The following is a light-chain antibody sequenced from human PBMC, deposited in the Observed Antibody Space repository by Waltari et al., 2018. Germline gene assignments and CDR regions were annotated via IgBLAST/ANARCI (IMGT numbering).Light chain of an antibody. CDR1: QSVTS. V-gene: IGKV3-20*01. J-gene: IGKJ4*01. CDR2: GAS. Sequence: DIVLTQSPGTLSLSPGERVTLSCRASQSVTSLAWYQHKPGQAPRLVIYGASTRATGIPDTFSGSGSGTDFTLTISRLEPEDFAVYYCQQYGSLPLTFGGGTKVEIK. CDR3: QQYGSLPLT.